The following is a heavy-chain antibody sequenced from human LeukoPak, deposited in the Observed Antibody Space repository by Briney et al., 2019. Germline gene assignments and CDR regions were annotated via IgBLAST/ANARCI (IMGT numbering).Heavy chain of an antibody. CDR3: ARHGGTRVTLVEVFYFDY. Sequence: SETLSLTCTVSGGSISSGSYYWSWIRQPAGKGLEWIGRIYTSGSTNYNPSLKSRVTISVDTFKNQFSLKLSSVTAADTAVYYCARHGGTRVTLVEVFYFDYWGQGTLVTVSS. J-gene: IGHJ4*02. CDR2: IYTSGST. V-gene: IGHV4-61*02. D-gene: IGHD4-11*01. CDR1: GGSISSGSYY.